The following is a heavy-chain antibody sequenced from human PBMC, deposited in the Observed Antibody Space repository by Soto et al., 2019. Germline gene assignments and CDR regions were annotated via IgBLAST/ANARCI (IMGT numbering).Heavy chain of an antibody. J-gene: IGHJ6*02. CDR1: GGSFSSGSYY. CDR3: ARFLVVPAAIYYYYGMDV. CDR2: IYYSGST. V-gene: IGHV4-61*01. D-gene: IGHD2-2*01. Sequence: SETLSLTCTVSGGSFSSGSYYWSWIRQPPGKGLEWIGYIYYSGSTNYNPSLKSRVTISVDTSKNQFSLKLSSVTAADTAVYYCARFLVVPAAIYYYYGMDVWGQGTTVTVSS.